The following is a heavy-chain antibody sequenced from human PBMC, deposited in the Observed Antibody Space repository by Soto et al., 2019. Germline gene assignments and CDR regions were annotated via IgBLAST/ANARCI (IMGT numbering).Heavy chain of an antibody. V-gene: IGHV4-39*01. Sequence: SETLSLTCTVSGGSISSSSYYWGWIRQPPGKGLEWIGSIYYSGSTYYNPSLKSRVTISVDTSKNQFSLKLSSVTAADTAVYYCASPGYSYGQDDAFDIWGQGTMVTVSS. D-gene: IGHD5-18*01. J-gene: IGHJ3*02. CDR1: GGSISSSSYY. CDR2: IYYSGST. CDR3: ASPGYSYGQDDAFDI.